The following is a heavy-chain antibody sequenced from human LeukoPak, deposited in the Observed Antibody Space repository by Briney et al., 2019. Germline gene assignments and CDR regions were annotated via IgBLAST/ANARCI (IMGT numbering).Heavy chain of an antibody. CDR1: GYTFTGYY. CDR2: INPSGGST. D-gene: IGHD6-13*01. CDR3: ASTAERYSSSWYTALSFDY. Sequence: ASVKVSCKASGYTFTGYYMHWVRQAPGQGLEWMGIINPSGGSTSYAQKLQGRVTMTRDTSTSTVYMELSSLRSEDTAVYYCASTAERYSSSWYTALSFDYWGQGTLVTVSS. V-gene: IGHV1-46*01. J-gene: IGHJ4*02.